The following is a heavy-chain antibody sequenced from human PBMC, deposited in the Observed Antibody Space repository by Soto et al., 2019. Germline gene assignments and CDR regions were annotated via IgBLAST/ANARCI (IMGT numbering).Heavy chain of an antibody. J-gene: IGHJ4*02. D-gene: IGHD2-21*02. Sequence: QVQLVQSGAEEKKPGASVKVSCKASGYTFTSYAMHWVRQAPGQRLEWMGWINAGNGNTKYSQKFQGRVTITRDTSASTAHMELSSLRSEDTAVYYCARSIVVVTALDYWGQGTLGTVSS. CDR3: ARSIVVVTALDY. V-gene: IGHV1-3*05. CDR2: INAGNGNT. CDR1: GYTFTSYA.